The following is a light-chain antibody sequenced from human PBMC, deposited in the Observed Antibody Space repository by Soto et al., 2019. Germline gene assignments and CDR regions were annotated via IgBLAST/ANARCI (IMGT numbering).Light chain of an antibody. CDR2: GAS. V-gene: IGKV3-15*01. CDR1: QTVSSS. CDR3: QQYNKWPWT. J-gene: IGKJ1*01. Sequence: ETLMTQSPATLSVSPGARAPLYCRASQTVSSSLAWYQQKPGQAPRLLIFGASARATGVSARFSGSGSGTLFTLTISSLQSEDFGVYYCQQYNKWPWTFGQGTKVDIK.